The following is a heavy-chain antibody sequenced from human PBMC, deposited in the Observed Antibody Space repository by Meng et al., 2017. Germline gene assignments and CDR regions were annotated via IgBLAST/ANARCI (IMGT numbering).Heavy chain of an antibody. D-gene: IGHD6-13*01. CDR2: MNPNSGNT. CDR1: GYPLTGYY. V-gene: IGHV1-8*01. CDR3: ARVSRIAAAGLRHQYYFDY. Sequence: VTSGAGGTIAVPLVYGSLMAYGYPLTGYYSRCARQDTGQGLEWMGWMNPNSGNTGYAQKFQGRVNMTRNTSISTVYMELSSLRSEDTAVYYCARVSRIAAAGLRHQYYFDYWGQGTLVTVSS. J-gene: IGHJ4*02.